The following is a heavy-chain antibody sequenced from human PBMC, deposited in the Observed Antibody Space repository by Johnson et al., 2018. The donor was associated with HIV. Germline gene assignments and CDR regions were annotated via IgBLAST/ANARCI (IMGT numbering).Heavy chain of an antibody. D-gene: IGHD5-18*01. Sequence: QVQLVESGGGVVQPGRSLRLSCAASEFTFSSYAIHWVRQAPGKGLEWVAVISFDGSNKYYADSVKGRFTISRDNSKNTLYLQMNSLRAEDTAIYYCARGQLWLLDDALDIWGQGTMVTVSS. J-gene: IGHJ3*02. CDR3: ARGQLWLLDDALDI. V-gene: IGHV3-30-3*01. CDR1: EFTFSSYA. CDR2: ISFDGSNK.